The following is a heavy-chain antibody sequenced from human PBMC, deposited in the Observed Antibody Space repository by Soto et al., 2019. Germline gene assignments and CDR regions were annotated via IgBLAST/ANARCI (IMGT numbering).Heavy chain of an antibody. CDR3: AKSRANYYYYGMDV. D-gene: IGHD6-13*01. CDR1: GFTFSSYA. J-gene: IGHJ6*02. V-gene: IGHV3-23*01. CDR2: ISGSGGST. Sequence: EVQLLESGGGLVQPGGSLRLSCAASGFTFSSYAMSWVRQAPGKGLEWVSAISGSGGSTYYADSVKGRFTISRDNSKNKLYLQMNSLRAEDTAVYYCAKSRANYYYYGMDVWGQGTTVTVSS.